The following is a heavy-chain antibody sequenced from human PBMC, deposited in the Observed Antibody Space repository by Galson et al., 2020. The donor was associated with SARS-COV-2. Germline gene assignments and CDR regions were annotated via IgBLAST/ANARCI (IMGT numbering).Heavy chain of an antibody. CDR3: AREARYSSTYDY. V-gene: IGHV3-74*01. D-gene: IGHD2-2*01. Sequence: GGSLRLSCAASGFSVSTYWMHLVRQAPGKGLVWVSRITRDGSGTTYADSVKGRFRISRDNANNTVYLQMNRLRAEDTAIYYCAREARYSSTYDYGGQGTLVTVSS. CDR2: ITRDGSGT. CDR1: GFSVSTYW. J-gene: IGHJ4*02.